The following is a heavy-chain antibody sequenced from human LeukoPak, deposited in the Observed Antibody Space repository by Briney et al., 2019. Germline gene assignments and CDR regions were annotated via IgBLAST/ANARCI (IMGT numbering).Heavy chain of an antibody. Sequence: PGGSLRLSCAASGFTFCSYAMSWIRQAPGKGLEWVSAISGSGGSTYYADSVKGRSTISRDNSKNTLYLQMNSLRAEDTAVYYCAKETNGSFDYWGQGTLVTVSS. CDR2: ISGSGGST. CDR3: AKETNGSFDY. D-gene: IGHD1-1*01. J-gene: IGHJ4*02. CDR1: GFTFCSYA. V-gene: IGHV3-23*01.